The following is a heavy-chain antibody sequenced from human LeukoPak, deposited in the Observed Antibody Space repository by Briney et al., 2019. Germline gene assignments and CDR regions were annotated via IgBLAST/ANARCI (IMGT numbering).Heavy chain of an antibody. CDR1: GGSFSGYY. V-gene: IGHV4-34*01. J-gene: IGHJ6*02. CDR2: INHSGST. CDR3: ARGLGKYLLYGMDV. Sequence: SETLSLTCAVYGGSFSGYYWSWIRQPPGKGLEWIGEINHSGSTNYNPSLKSRVTISVDTSKNQSSLKLSSVTAADTAVYYCARGLGKYLLYGMDVWGQGTTVTVSS. D-gene: IGHD1-26*01.